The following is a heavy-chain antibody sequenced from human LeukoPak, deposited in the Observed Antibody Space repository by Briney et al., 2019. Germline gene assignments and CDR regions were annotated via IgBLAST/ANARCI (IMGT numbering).Heavy chain of an antibody. Sequence: ASVKVSCTVSGYTLTELSMHWVRQAPGKGLEWMGGFDPEDGEKIYAQKFQGRVTMTEDTSTDTAYMELSSLRSEDTAVYYCATGLGYCSGGSCYEGEDDAFDIWGQGTMVTVSS. V-gene: IGHV1-24*01. CDR2: FDPEDGEK. D-gene: IGHD2-15*01. J-gene: IGHJ3*02. CDR3: ATGLGYCSGGSCYEGEDDAFDI. CDR1: GYTLTELS.